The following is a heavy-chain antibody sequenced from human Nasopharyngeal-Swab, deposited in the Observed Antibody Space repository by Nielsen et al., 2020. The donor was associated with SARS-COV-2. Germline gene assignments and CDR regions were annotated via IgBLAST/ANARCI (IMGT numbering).Heavy chain of an antibody. J-gene: IGHJ6*02. V-gene: IGHV3-23*01. D-gene: IGHD3-16*01. CDR2: ISGSGGST. CDR3: AKPLIMIYYYYYGMDV. Sequence: GESLKISCAASGFTFSSYAMSWVRQAPGKWLEWVSAISGSGGSTYYADSVKGRFTISRDNSKNTLYLQMNSLRAEDTAVYYCAKPLIMIYYYYYGMDVWGQGTTVTVSS. CDR1: GFTFSSYA.